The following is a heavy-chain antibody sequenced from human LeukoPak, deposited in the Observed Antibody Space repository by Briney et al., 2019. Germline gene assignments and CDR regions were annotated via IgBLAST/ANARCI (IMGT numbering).Heavy chain of an antibody. Sequence: GGSLRLSCAASGFTFSSYAMSWVRQAPGKGLEWVSGISGSGDSTYYADSVKGRFTISRDNSKNTLYLQMNSLRAEDTAVYYCAKDPTVGARFHYYYGMDVWGQGTTVTVSS. D-gene: IGHD1-26*01. V-gene: IGHV3-23*01. CDR2: ISGSGDST. J-gene: IGHJ6*02. CDR3: AKDPTVGARFHYYYGMDV. CDR1: GFTFSSYA.